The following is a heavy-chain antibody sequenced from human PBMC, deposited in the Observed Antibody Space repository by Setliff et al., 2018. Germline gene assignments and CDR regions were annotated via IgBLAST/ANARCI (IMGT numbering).Heavy chain of an antibody. V-gene: IGHV3-7*03. J-gene: IGHJ4*02. D-gene: IGHD6-6*01. CDR1: GFVFTNAW. CDR3: ATYKRSSSFEY. CDR2: KGFPDGSGK. Sequence: GSLRLSCSASGFVFTNAWLSWVRQAPGKGLEWVGRIKGFPDGSGKYYVDSVKGRFTISRDNAKNSLYLQMNSPRAEDTAVYYCATYKRSSSFEYWGQGSLVTVSS.